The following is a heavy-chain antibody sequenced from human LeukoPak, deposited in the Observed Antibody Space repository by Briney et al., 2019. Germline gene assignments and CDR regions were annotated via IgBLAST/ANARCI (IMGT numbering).Heavy chain of an antibody. CDR1: GYTFISYA. Sequence: ASVKVSCKTSGYTFISYAMHWVRQAPGQRLEWMGWINTGNGKTEYSQKFQGRVTITRDTSASTAYMDLSSLRPEDTAIYFCARAPGSGSYSAFDYWGQGTLVTVSS. V-gene: IGHV1-3*04. CDR3: ARAPGSGSYSAFDY. CDR2: INTGNGKT. D-gene: IGHD1-26*01. J-gene: IGHJ4*02.